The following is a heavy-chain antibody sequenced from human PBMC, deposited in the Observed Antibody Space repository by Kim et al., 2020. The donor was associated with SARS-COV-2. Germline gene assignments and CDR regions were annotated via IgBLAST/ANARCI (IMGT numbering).Heavy chain of an antibody. Sequence: SETLSLTCTVSGGSISSYYWSWIRQPPGKGLEWIGYIYYSGSTNYNPSLKSRVTISVDTSKNQFSLKLSSVTAADTAVYYCARAHIYDSSGYPFDYWGQGTLVTVFS. D-gene: IGHD3-22*01. CDR3: ARAHIYDSSGYPFDY. CDR2: IYYSGST. V-gene: IGHV4-59*01. J-gene: IGHJ4*02. CDR1: GGSISSYY.